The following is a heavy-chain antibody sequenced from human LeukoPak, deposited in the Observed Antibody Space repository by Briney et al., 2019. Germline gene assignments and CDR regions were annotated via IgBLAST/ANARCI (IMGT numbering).Heavy chain of an antibody. CDR1: GGSISSYS. CDR2: IYYSGST. J-gene: IGHJ5*02. CDR3: ARGLSSNYYDSSGYINWFDP. V-gene: IGHV4-59*12. Sequence: PSETLSLTCTVSGGSISSYSWSWIRQPPGKGLEWIGYIYYSGSTYYNPSLKSRVTISVDTSKNQFSLKLSSVTAADTAVYYCARGLSSNYYDSSGYINWFDPWGQGTLVTVSS. D-gene: IGHD3-22*01.